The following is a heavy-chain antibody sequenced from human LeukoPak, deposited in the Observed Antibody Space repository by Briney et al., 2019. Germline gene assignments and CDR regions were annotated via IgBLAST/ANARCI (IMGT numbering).Heavy chain of an antibody. V-gene: IGHV3-48*02. J-gene: IGHJ4*02. CDR1: EFTVSSNF. CDR2: TSGSGDTI. CDR3: ARARSGSHFRLDY. D-gene: IGHD1-26*01. Sequence: GGSLRLSCAASEFTVSSNFMNWVRHAPGKGLESVSSTSGSGDTIYYADSAKGCFTISRDNAKNSLYLQTNTLRDEDTAVYYCARARSGSHFRLDYWGQGTLVTVSS.